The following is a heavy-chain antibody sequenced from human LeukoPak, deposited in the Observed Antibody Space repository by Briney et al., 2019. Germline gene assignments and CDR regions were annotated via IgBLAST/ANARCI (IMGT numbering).Heavy chain of an antibody. Sequence: PGGSLRLSCAASGFTFSNYPMSWVRQAPGNGLEWVSAISDSGAGTYYADSVKGRFTISRDNSKNTLYLQMNSLRVEDTAVYYCAKDHLYCSGGSCYGDYWGQGTLVTVSS. J-gene: IGHJ4*02. D-gene: IGHD2-15*01. CDR3: AKDHLYCSGGSCYGDY. V-gene: IGHV3-23*01. CDR1: GFTFSNYP. CDR2: ISDSGAGT.